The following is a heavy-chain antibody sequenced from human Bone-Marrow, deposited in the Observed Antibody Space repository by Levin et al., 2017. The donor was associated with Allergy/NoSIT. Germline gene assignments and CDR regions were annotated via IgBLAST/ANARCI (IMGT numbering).Heavy chain of an antibody. CDR3: ARGRLGYSYGRPYYYGMDV. V-gene: IGHV4-61*01. J-gene: IGHJ6*02. CDR2: IYYSGST. CDR1: GGSVSSGSYY. Sequence: SQTLSLTCTVSGGSVSSGSYYWSWIRQPPGKGLEWIGYIYYSGSTNYNPSLKSRVTISVDTSKNQFSLKLSSVTAADTAVYYCARGRLGYSYGRPYYYGMDVWGQGTTVTVSS. D-gene: IGHD5-18*01.